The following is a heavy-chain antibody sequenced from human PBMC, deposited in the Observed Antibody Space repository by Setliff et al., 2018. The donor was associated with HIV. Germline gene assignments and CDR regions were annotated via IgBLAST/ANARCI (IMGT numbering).Heavy chain of an antibody. J-gene: IGHJ3*02. CDR1: GGSTSSSSNY. Sequence: ASETLSLTCTVSGGSTSSSSNYWAWIRQPPGKGLEWIGNMHYGGTTYYSPSLKSRVMISVDTSKNELSLNLRAVTAADRAVYYCGGVARGVTRTSRRAFDIWGQSTMVTVSS. D-gene: IGHD1-7*01. CDR2: MHYGGTT. V-gene: IGHV4-39*07. CDR3: GGVARGVTRTSRRAFDI.